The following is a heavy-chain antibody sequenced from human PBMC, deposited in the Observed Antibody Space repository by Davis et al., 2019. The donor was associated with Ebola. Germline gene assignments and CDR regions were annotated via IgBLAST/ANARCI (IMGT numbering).Heavy chain of an antibody. Sequence: ASVKVSCKASGYTFTGYYMHWLRQAPGQGLEWMGIINPSGGSTSYAQKFQGRVTMTTDTSTSTAYMELRSLRSDDTAVYYCARGQDYQLLYFGIVSLPDYWGQGTLVTVSS. CDR3: ARGQDYQLLYFGIVSLPDY. D-gene: IGHD2-2*02. CDR2: INPSGGST. CDR1: GYTFTGYY. V-gene: IGHV1-46*01. J-gene: IGHJ4*02.